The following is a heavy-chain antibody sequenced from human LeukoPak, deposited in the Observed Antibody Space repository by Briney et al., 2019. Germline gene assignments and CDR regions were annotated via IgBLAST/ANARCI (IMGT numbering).Heavy chain of an antibody. CDR3: ARLWYSGSYYLPDY. CDR2: INSYSGNT. D-gene: IGHD1-26*01. V-gene: IGHV1-18*01. J-gene: IGHJ4*02. Sequence: GASVKVSCKASGYTFTSYSISWVRQAPGQGLEWVAWINSYSGNTDYAQKLQGRVTMTTDTSTGTAYMELRSLRSDDTAVYYCARLWYSGSYYLPDYWGQGTLVTVSS. CDR1: GYTFTSYS.